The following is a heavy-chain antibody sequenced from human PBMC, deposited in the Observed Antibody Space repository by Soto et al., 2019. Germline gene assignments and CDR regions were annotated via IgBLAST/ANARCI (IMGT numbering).Heavy chain of an antibody. CDR1: GGSISSGGYY. Sequence: SETLSLTCTVSGGSISSGGYYWSWLRQTPGKGLEFIGSMYYSGTTYYNPSLKSRVTISVDTSKNQFTLKLISVTAADTAVYYCAVVDSTGNWFDPWGEGALVTVSS. J-gene: IGHJ5*02. D-gene: IGHD6-25*01. CDR3: AVVDSTGNWFDP. CDR2: MYYSGTT. V-gene: IGHV4-39*01.